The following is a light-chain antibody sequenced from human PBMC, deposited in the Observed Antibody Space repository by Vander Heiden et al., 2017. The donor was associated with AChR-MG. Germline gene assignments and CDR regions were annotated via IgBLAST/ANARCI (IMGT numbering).Light chain of an antibody. J-gene: IGKJ4*01. Sequence: AIRMTQSPSSLSASTGDTVTITCRASQGVSSFLAWYQQKPGKAPKLLVYGASTLQSGVPSRFSGSGYGTDFTLTISSLQSEDFATYYCQHYYSSPPTFGGGTKVEIK. CDR2: GAS. CDR3: QHYYSSPPT. CDR1: QGVSSF. V-gene: IGKV1-8*01.